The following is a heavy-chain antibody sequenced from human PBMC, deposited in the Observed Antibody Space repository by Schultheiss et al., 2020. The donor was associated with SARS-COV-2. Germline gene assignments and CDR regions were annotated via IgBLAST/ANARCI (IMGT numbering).Heavy chain of an antibody. V-gene: IGHV3-33*01. D-gene: IGHD3-10*01. CDR1: GFTFSTFS. CDR3: ARDVAWFGRNGMDV. CDR2: IWYDGSNK. Sequence: GESLKISCAASGFTFSTFSMNWVRQAPGKGLEWVAVIWYDGSNKYYADSVKGRFTISRDNSKNTLYLQMNSLRAEDTAVYYCARDVAWFGRNGMDVWGQGTTVTVSS. J-gene: IGHJ6*02.